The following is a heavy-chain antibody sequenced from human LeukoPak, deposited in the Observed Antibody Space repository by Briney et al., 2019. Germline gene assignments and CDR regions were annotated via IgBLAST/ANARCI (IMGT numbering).Heavy chain of an antibody. D-gene: IGHD3-16*01. CDR2: IWYDGSKK. CDR3: ARDVFADSSGGSFDF. V-gene: IGHV3-33*01. J-gene: IGHJ4*02. Sequence: GGSLRLSCAASGFSFDTHGIHWVRQAPGKGLEWVAVIWYDGSKKYYADSVKGRFTISRDNSKKSLFLQMNSLRAEDTALYYCARDVFADSSGGSFDFWGQGTLVTVSS. CDR1: GFSFDTHG.